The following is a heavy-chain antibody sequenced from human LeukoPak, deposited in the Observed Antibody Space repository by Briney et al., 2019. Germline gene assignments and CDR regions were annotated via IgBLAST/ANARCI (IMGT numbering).Heavy chain of an antibody. CDR2: IYYSGST. D-gene: IGHD6-25*01. J-gene: IGHJ3*02. CDR3: ARGERLGKTDAFDI. CDR1: GGSFSGSY. Sequence: PSATLSLTCAVFGGSFSGSYWNWIRQPPGKGLEWIGYIYYSGSTYYNPSLKSRVTISVDTSKNQFSLKLSSVTAADTAVYYCARGERLGKTDAFDIWGQGTMVTVSS. V-gene: IGHV4-31*11.